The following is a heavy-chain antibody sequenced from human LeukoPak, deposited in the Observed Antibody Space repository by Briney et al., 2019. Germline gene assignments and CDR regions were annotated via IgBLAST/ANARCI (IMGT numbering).Heavy chain of an antibody. Sequence: GGSLRLSCAAPGFTFSSYWMHWVRQAPGKGLVWVSRISPDGSTTGHADSVKGRFTTSRDNAKNTLFLQMNSLRAEDTAVYYCTRDFDFSSAIWGQGTLVTVSS. V-gene: IGHV3-74*01. J-gene: IGHJ4*02. CDR3: TRDFDFSSAI. CDR1: GFTFSSYW. CDR2: ISPDGSTT. D-gene: IGHD3-3*01.